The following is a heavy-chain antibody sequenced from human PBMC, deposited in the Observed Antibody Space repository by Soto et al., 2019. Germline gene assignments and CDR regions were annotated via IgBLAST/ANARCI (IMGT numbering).Heavy chain of an antibody. CDR1: GFTFSDYY. V-gene: IGHV3-11*03. J-gene: IGHJ2*01. D-gene: IGHD6-13*01. Sequence: PGGSLRLSCAASGFTFSDYYMSWIRQAPGKGLEWVSYINSSSSYTNYADSVKGRFTISRDNAKNSLYLQMNSLRAEDTAVYYCARIITAAGGRRYFDLWGRGTLVTVSS. CDR2: INSSSSYT. CDR3: ARIITAAGGRRYFDL.